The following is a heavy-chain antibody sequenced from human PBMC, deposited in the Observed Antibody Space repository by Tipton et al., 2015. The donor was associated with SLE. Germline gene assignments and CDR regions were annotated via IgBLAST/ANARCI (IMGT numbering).Heavy chain of an antibody. J-gene: IGHJ6*02. V-gene: IGHV4-59*01. CDR1: GGSLNNYY. Sequence: TLSLTCTVSGGSLNNYYWSWIRQPPGKGLEWIGYIYYSGTTNYNPSLQSRVTISVDTSKNQFSLTLSSVTAADTAVYYCARDVRAVAGNYYYYYGMDVWGQGTTVTVSS. CDR2: IYYSGTT. D-gene: IGHD6-13*01. CDR3: ARDVRAVAGNYYYYYGMDV.